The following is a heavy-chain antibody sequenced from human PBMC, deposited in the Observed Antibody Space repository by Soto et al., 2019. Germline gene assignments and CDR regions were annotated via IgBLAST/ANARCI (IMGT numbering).Heavy chain of an antibody. CDR3: ARMLRYFDWLPYYFDY. V-gene: IGHV3-7*01. CDR1: GFTFNNHW. Sequence: PGGSLRLSCVASGFTFNNHWMSWVRQAPGEGLEWVANIKQDGNEQYYVDSVKGRFTISRDNAKNSLHLQMNSLRAEDTAVYYCARMLRYFDWLPYYFDYWGQGTLVTVSS. D-gene: IGHD3-9*01. CDR2: IKQDGNEQ. J-gene: IGHJ4*02.